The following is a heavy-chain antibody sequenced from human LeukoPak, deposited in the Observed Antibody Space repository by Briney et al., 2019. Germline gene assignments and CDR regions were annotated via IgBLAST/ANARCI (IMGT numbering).Heavy chain of an antibody. Sequence: ASVRVSCKASGYTLTGDHLHWARQAPGQGLEWMGWIHLGSGATHYTQQFQGRIPMNRNTSTITADMDLSILTPDNTALYFCSKEWPYYNSIGDTFDIWGEGTLVSVS. CDR3: SKEWPYYNSIGDTFDI. V-gene: IGHV1-2*02. J-gene: IGHJ3*02. D-gene: IGHD3-22*01. CDR2: IHLGSGAT. CDR1: GYTLTGDH.